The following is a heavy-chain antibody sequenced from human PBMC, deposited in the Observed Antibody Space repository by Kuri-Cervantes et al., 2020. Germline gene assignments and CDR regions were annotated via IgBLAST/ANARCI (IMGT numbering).Heavy chain of an antibody. D-gene: IGHD3-3*01. CDR2: IKGDGSEK. Sequence: GGSLRLSCAAYGFTLSDHYMSWIRQAPGKGLEWVANIKGDGSEKYYVDSVKGRFTISRDNAKNSLYLQMNSLRAEDTAVYYCVFGIRRYFDYWGQGTLVTVSS. V-gene: IGHV3-7*01. J-gene: IGHJ4*02. CDR3: VFGIRRYFDY. CDR1: GFTLSDHY.